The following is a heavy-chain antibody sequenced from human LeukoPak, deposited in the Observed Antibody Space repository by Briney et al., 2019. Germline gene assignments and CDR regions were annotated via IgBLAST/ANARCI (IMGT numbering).Heavy chain of an antibody. D-gene: IGHD3-16*01. Sequence: GGSLRLFCAASGFTFSSYSMNWVRQAPGKGLEWVSYISSSSSTIYYADSVKGRFTISRDNAKNSLYLQMNSLRAEDTAVYYCARGPSPNYDYVWGGYWGQGTLVTVSS. CDR3: ARGPSPNYDYVWGGY. J-gene: IGHJ4*02. CDR1: GFTFSSYS. V-gene: IGHV3-48*04. CDR2: ISSSSSTI.